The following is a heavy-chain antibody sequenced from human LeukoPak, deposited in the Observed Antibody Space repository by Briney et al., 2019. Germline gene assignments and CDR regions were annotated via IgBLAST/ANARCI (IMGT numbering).Heavy chain of an antibody. CDR2: IYYTGSP. J-gene: IGHJ5*02. CDR3: ARSPYHYDSTGYSFWFDP. Sequence: SQTLSLTCTVSGGSISNGAYYCSWIRQSPGKGLEWIGYIYYTGSPYYNPSLKSRVTISIDTSKNQFSLRLSSVTAADTAVYYCARSPYHYDSTGYSFWFDPWGQGTLVTVSS. D-gene: IGHD3-22*01. V-gene: IGHV4-31*03. CDR1: GGSISNGAYY.